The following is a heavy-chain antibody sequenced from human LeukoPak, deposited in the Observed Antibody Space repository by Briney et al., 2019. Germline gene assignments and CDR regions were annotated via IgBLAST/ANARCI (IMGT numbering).Heavy chain of an antibody. Sequence: ASVKVSCKASGGTFSSYAISWVRQAPGQGLEWMGGIIPIFGTANYAQKFQGRVTITTDESTSTAYMELSSLRSEDTAVYYCAREGYSSLHFDIWGQGTMVTVSS. V-gene: IGHV1-69*05. CDR2: IIPIFGTA. D-gene: IGHD6-13*01. CDR1: GGTFSSYA. J-gene: IGHJ3*02. CDR3: AREGYSSLHFDI.